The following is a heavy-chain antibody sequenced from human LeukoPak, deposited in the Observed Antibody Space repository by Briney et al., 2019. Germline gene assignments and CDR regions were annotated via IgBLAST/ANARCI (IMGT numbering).Heavy chain of an antibody. V-gene: IGHV3-74*01. J-gene: IGHJ1*01. Sequence: GGSLRLSCAASGFTFSSYWMHWVRQAPGKGLVWVSRIKSDGKTNYADSVKGRFTISRDNVKNTVSLQTNSLRAEDTGVYYCARAPTEIGGYYPEYFRHWGQGTLVTVSS. CDR3: ARAPTEIGGYYPEYFRH. D-gene: IGHD3-22*01. CDR2: IKSDGKT. CDR1: GFTFSSYW.